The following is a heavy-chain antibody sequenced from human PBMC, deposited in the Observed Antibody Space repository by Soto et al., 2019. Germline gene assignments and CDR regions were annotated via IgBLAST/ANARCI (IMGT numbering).Heavy chain of an antibody. Sequence: QVQLVQSGAEVKKPGASVKVSCKASGYTFTSYDINWVRQATGQGLEWMGWMNPNSGNTGYAQKVQGRVTMTRNTSISTAYMELSSLRSEDSAGYYCARGCSSTSCYHDAFDIWGQGTMVTVSS. CDR2: MNPNSGNT. V-gene: IGHV1-8*01. D-gene: IGHD2-2*01. J-gene: IGHJ3*02. CDR3: ARGCSSTSCYHDAFDI. CDR1: GYTFTSYD.